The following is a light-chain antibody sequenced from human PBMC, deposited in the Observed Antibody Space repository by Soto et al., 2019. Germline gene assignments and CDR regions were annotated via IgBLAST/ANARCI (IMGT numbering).Light chain of an antibody. CDR2: YDD. CDR1: SSNIKNNG. Sequence: QSVLTQPPSVSEAPRQRVTISCSGNSSNIKNNGVNWYQQLPGKAPKLLIYYDDLLPSGVSDRFSGSKSGTSASLTITGLQSEDEADYYCAAWDDSLNGPVFGGGTKLTVL. V-gene: IGLV1-36*01. J-gene: IGLJ2*01. CDR3: AAWDDSLNGPV.